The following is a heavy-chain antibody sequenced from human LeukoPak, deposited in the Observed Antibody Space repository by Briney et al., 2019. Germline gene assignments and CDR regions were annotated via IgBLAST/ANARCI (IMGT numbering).Heavy chain of an antibody. CDR2: ISSGSSYI. CDR1: GFTFSSYS. D-gene: IGHD3-3*01. J-gene: IGHJ4*02. V-gene: IGHV3-21*01. CDR3: ARDHDFWSGYEDY. Sequence: GGSLRLSCAASGFTFSSYSMNWVRQAPGKGLEWVSSISSGSSYIYYADSVKGRFTISRDNAKNSLYLQMNSLRAEDTAVYYCARDHDFWSGYEDYWGQGTLVTVSS.